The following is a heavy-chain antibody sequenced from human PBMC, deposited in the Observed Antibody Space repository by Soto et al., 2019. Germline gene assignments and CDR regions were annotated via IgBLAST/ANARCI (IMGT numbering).Heavy chain of an antibody. CDR3: ARDGFARYFDWHDAFDI. Sequence: ASVKVSCKASGYTFTSYGISWVRQAPGQGLEWMGWISAYNGNTNYAQKLQGRVTMTTDTSTSTAYMELRSLRSDDTAVYYCARDGFARYFDWHDAFDIWGQGTMVTVSS. J-gene: IGHJ3*02. V-gene: IGHV1-18*01. CDR2: ISAYNGNT. CDR1: GYTFTSYG. D-gene: IGHD3-9*01.